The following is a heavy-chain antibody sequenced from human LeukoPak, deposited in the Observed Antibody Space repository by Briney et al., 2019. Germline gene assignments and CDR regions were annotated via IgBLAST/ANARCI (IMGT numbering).Heavy chain of an antibody. CDR3: AREHRNVGATIDW. J-gene: IGHJ4*02. CDR1: VFTFSSYW. CDR2: ISPGRTTT. Sequence: GGSLRLSCAASVFTFSSYWMHWVRQVPGKGLGWVSRISPGRTTTSSADSVKGRFTISRDNAKSTLYLQVNSLRAEDTAVYYCAREHRNVGATIDWWGQGTLVTVSS. V-gene: IGHV3-74*01. D-gene: IGHD1-26*01.